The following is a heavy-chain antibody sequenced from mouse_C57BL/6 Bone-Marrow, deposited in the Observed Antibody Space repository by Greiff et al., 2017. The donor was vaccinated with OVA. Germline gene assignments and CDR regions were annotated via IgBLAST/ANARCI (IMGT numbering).Heavy chain of an antibody. D-gene: IGHD1-1*01. CDR3: ARRRYYYGSSYLYFDY. CDR2: INPGSGGT. V-gene: IGHV1-54*01. Sequence: QVQLQQSGAELVRPGTSVKVSCKASGYAFTNYLIEWVKQRPGQGLEWIGVINPGSGGTNYNEKFKGKATLTADKSSSTAYMQLSSLTSEDSAVYFCARRRYYYGSSYLYFDYWGRGTTLTVSS. CDR1: GYAFTNYL. J-gene: IGHJ2*01.